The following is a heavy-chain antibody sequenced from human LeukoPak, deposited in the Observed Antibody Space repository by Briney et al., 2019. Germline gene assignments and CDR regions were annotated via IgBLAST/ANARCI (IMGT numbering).Heavy chain of an antibody. J-gene: IGHJ4*02. CDR2: IYYSGST. CDR3: ARVRTAVAGFDY. V-gene: IGHV4-59*01. D-gene: IGHD6-19*01. Sequence: SETLSLTCTVSGGSISGYYWSWIRQPPGKGLEWIGYIYYSGSTNYNPSLKSRVTISVDTSKNQFSLKLSSVTAADTAVYYCARVRTAVAGFDYWGQGALVTVSS. CDR1: GGSISGYY.